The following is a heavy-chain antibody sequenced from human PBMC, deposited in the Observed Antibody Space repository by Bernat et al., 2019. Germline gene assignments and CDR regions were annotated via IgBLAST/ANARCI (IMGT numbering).Heavy chain of an antibody. CDR1: GGSISSSSYY. CDR3: ALYYDFWSGYYGRVDY. V-gene: IGHV4-39*01. D-gene: IGHD3-3*01. CDR2: IYYSGCT. Sequence: QLQLQESGPGLVKPSETLSLTCTVSGGSISSSSYYWGWIRQPPGKGLEWIGSIYYSGCTYYNPSLKSRATISVDTSKNQFSLKLSSVTAADTAVYYCALYYDFWSGYYGRVDYWGQGTLVTVSS. J-gene: IGHJ4*02.